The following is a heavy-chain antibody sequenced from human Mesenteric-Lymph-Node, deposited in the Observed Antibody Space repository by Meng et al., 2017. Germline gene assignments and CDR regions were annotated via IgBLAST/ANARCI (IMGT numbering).Heavy chain of an antibody. D-gene: IGHD6-13*01. Sequence: GESLKISCAASGFTFSSNAMSWVRQTGGKGLEWVSAISGSGGSTYYADSVKGRFTISRDNSKNTLYLQMNGLRAEDTAVYYCAKGHIAAPRYYFDDWGQGALVTVSS. CDR3: AKGHIAAPRYYFDD. CDR1: GFTFSSNA. CDR2: ISGSGGST. V-gene: IGHV3-23*01. J-gene: IGHJ4*02.